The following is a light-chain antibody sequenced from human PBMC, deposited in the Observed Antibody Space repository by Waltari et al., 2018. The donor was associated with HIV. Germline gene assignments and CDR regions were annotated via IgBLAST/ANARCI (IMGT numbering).Light chain of an antibody. CDR1: SSDVGGYNY. J-gene: IGLJ1*01. Sequence: QSALTQPPSASGSPGQSVTISCTGTSSDVGGYNYVSWYQQHPGKAPKLMIYEVTKRPSGVPDLFSGSKSGNTAALTVSGLQAEDEADYYCSSYAGRVFGTGTKVTVL. CDR3: SSYAGRV. CDR2: EVT. V-gene: IGLV2-8*01.